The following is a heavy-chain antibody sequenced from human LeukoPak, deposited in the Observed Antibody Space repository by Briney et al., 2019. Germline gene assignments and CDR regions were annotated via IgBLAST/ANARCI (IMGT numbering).Heavy chain of an antibody. Sequence: PSETLSLTCAVSGSSISSGGSSWSWIRQPPGTGLEWIGYIYHSGSTYYNPSLKSRVTISVDRSKNQFSLKLSSVTAADTAVYYCARDLGGRNPYFDYWGQGTLVTVSS. J-gene: IGHJ4*02. V-gene: IGHV4-30-2*01. CDR3: ARDLGGRNPYFDY. D-gene: IGHD2-15*01. CDR1: GSSISSGGSS. CDR2: IYHSGST.